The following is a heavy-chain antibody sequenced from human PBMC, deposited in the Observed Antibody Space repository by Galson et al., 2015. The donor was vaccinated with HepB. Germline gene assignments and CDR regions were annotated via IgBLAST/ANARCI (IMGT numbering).Heavy chain of an antibody. CDR3: ARDRGRRGLAYCGCDCYSVSHY. J-gene: IGHJ4*02. CDR2: INPNSGGT. CDR1: GYTFTGYY. D-gene: IGHD2-21*01. V-gene: IGHV1-2*02. Sequence: SVKVSCKASGYTFTGYYMHWVRQAPGQGLEWMGWINPNSGGTNYAQKFQGRVTMTRDTSISTAYMELSRLRSDDTAVYYCARDRGRRGLAYCGCDCYSVSHYWGQGTLVTVSS.